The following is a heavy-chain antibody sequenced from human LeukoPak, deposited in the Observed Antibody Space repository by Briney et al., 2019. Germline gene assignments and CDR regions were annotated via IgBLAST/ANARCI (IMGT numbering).Heavy chain of an antibody. CDR1: GFTFSDHY. CDR2: SRNKANSFST. Sequence: GGSLRLSCAASGFTFSDHYMDWVRQAPGKGLEWVGRSRNKANSFSTEYAASVKGRFTISRGDSKNSLYLQMNSLKTEDTAVYYCAKISMGATETSDSWGQGILVTVSS. V-gene: IGHV3-72*01. D-gene: IGHD1-26*01. CDR3: AKISMGATETSDS. J-gene: IGHJ5*01.